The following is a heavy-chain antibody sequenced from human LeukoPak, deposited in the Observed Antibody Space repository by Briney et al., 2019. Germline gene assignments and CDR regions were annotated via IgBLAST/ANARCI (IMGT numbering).Heavy chain of an antibody. CDR2: IYTSGST. CDR3: ATGGHSYGYWNGFDP. D-gene: IGHD5-18*01. CDR1: GGSFSGYY. Sequence: SETLSLTCAVYGGSFSGYYWSWIRQPAGKGLEWIGRIYTSGSTNYNPSLKSRVTMSVDTSKNQFSLKLSSVTAADTAVYYCATGGHSYGYWNGFDPWGQGTLVTVSS. J-gene: IGHJ5*02. V-gene: IGHV4-59*10.